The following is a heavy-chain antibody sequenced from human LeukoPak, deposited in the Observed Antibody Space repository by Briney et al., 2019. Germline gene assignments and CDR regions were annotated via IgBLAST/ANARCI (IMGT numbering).Heavy chain of an antibody. J-gene: IGHJ4*02. CDR1: GGSISSYY. CDR3: ARGSDYYHSSGPQEDYFDY. CDR2: IYYCGST. V-gene: IGHV4-59*01. D-gene: IGHD3-22*01. Sequence: SETLSLTCAVSGGSISSYYWSWIRQPPGKGLEWMGYIYYCGSTNYNPSLKSRVTISVDTSKNQFSLKLSSVTAADTAVYYCARGSDYYHSSGPQEDYFDYWGQGTLVTVSS.